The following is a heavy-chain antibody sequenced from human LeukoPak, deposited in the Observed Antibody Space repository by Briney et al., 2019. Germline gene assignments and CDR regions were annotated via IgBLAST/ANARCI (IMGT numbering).Heavy chain of an antibody. D-gene: IGHD3-22*01. V-gene: IGHV1-2*06. CDR1: GYTFTGYY. J-gene: IGHJ4*02. CDR3: ARDGGYYYDSSGKDY. Sequence: ASVKVSCKASGYTFTGYYMHWVRQAPGQGLEWMGRINPNSGGTNYAQKFQGRVTMTRDTSTSTAYMELSRLRSDDTAVYYCARDGGYYYDSSGKDYWGQGTLVTVSS. CDR2: INPNSGGT.